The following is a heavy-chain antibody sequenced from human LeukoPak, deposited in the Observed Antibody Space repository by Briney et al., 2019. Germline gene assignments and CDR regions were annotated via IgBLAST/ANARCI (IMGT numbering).Heavy chain of an antibody. Sequence: GGSLRLSCAASGFTFSSYSMNWVRQAPGKGLEWVSYISSSSSTIYYADSVKGRFTISRDNAKNSLYLQMNSLRAEDTAVYYCARATPYTVTRTYYFDYWGQGTLVTVSS. CDR2: ISSSSSTI. J-gene: IGHJ4*02. D-gene: IGHD4-17*01. CDR3: ARATPYTVTRTYYFDY. CDR1: GFTFSSYS. V-gene: IGHV3-48*04.